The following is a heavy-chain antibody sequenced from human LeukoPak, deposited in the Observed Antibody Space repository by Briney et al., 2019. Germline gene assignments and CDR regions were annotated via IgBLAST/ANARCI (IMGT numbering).Heavy chain of an antibody. Sequence: GASVKVSCKASGYTFTRYGISWVRQAPGQGLEWMGWISAYNGNTDYAQTLHGRVTLTTGTSTSTAYMELRSLRSDDTAVYYCAREGLDILTGYPHDYWGQGTLVTVSS. CDR1: GYTFTRYG. J-gene: IGHJ4*02. V-gene: IGHV1-18*01. CDR3: AREGLDILTGYPHDY. CDR2: ISAYNGNT. D-gene: IGHD3-9*01.